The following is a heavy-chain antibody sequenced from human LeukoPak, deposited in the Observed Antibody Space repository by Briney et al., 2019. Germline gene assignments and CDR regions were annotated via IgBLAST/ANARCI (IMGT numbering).Heavy chain of an antibody. CDR1: GFTFSSYS. CDR2: ISSSSSTI. J-gene: IGHJ5*02. D-gene: IGHD6-19*01. CDR3: ARGGSSGWYNYFDP. Sequence: GGSLRLSCAASGFTFSSYSMNWVRQAPGKGLEWVSYISSSSSTIYYADSVKGRFTISRDNAKNSLYLQMNSLRDEDTAVYYCARGGSSGWYNYFDPWGQGTLVTVSS. V-gene: IGHV3-48*02.